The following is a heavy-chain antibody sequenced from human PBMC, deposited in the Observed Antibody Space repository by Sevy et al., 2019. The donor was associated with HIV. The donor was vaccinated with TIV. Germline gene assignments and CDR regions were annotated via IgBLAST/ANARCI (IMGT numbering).Heavy chain of an antibody. J-gene: IGHJ4*02. CDR1: GHTFTDYF. CDR3: ASPGGYRYGSLLDY. D-gene: IGHD5-18*01. V-gene: IGHV1-2*02. CDR2: INPESGDT. Sequence: ASVKVSCKASGHTFTDYFMHWVRQAPGQGLEWMGWINPESGDTKYAQKFHGRVTLTRDTSISTAYMELSRLKSDDTAVYYCASPGGYRYGSLLDYWGQGTLVTVSS.